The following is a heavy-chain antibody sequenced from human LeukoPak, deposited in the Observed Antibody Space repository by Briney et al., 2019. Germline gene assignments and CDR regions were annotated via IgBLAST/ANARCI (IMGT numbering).Heavy chain of an antibody. V-gene: IGHV3-11*05. D-gene: IGHD1-26*01. CDR2: IRSSTYT. CDR1: GFTFSDYS. CDR3: ARGSLPGTNWLDP. J-gene: IGHJ5*02. Sequence: GGTLRLSCAASGFTFSDYSMSWIRQAPGKGLEWVSSIRSSTYTNYADSVKGRFTISRDNAKNSLYLQMNSLRAEDTAVYYCARGSLPGTNWLDPWGQGTLVTVSS.